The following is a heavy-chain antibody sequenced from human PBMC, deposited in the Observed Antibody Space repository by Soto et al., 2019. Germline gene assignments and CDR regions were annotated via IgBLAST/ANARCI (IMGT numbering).Heavy chain of an antibody. V-gene: IGHV3-23*01. Sequence: VQLLESGGTLVQPGGSLRLSCAGSGFTFSMYAMTWVRQAPGKGPEWVSGLNNRGDEAYYADSVKGRFTISRDNSRNTLYLEMNSLRVEDTAVYYCAKGVYGDYSWGQGTLVTVSS. CDR3: AKGVYGDYS. CDR1: GFTFSMYA. CDR2: LNNRGDEA. J-gene: IGHJ4*02. D-gene: IGHD4-17*01.